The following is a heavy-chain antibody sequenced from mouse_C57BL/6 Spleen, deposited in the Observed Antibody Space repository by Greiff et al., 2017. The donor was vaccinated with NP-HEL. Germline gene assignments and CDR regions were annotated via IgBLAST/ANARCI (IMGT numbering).Heavy chain of an antibody. CDR1: GFTFTDYY. Sequence: EVKLVESGGGLVQPGGSLSLSCAASGFTFTDYYMSWVRQPPGKALEWLGFIRNKANGYTTEYSASVKGRFTISRDNSQSILYLQMNALRAEDSATYYCARYERYDGYYGYWYFDVWGTGTTVTVSS. J-gene: IGHJ1*03. D-gene: IGHD2-3*01. CDR2: IRNKANGYTT. V-gene: IGHV7-3*01. CDR3: ARYERYDGYYGYWYFDV.